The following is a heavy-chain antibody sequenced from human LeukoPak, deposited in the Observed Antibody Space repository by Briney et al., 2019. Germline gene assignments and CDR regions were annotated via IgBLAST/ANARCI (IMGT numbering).Heavy chain of an antibody. J-gene: IGHJ4*02. V-gene: IGHV1-58*02. CDR3: AVLDGYNSEY. D-gene: IGHD5-24*01. CDR1: GFTFTSSA. CDR2: IVVGSGNT. Sequence: GASVKVSCKASGFTFTSSAMQWVRQARGQRFEWIGWIVVGSGNTNYAQKFQERVTITRDMSTSTAYMELSSLRSEDTAVYYCAVLDGYNSEYWGQGTLVTVSS.